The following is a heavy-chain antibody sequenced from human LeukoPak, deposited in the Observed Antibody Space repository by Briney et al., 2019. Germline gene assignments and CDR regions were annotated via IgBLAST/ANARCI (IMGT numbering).Heavy chain of an antibody. CDR3: TSFASGTYCDS. D-gene: IGHD6-19*01. CDR2: INQPATET. CDR1: GFAFGSYW. V-gene: IGHV3-7*03. Sequence: GGSLRLSCTASGFAFGSYWMTWVRQGPGKGLEWVANINQPATETSYVDSVKGRFTICRDNTQNSLSLEMTSLRAEDTTVYYCTSFASGTYCDSWGQGTLVTVSS. J-gene: IGHJ4*02.